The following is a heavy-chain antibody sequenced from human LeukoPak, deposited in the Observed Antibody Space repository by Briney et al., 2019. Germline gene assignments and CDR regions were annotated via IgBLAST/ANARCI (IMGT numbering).Heavy chain of an antibody. CDR3: ARGWDSSGWCVAEYFQH. CDR1: GGTFSSYA. V-gene: IGHV1-69*05. D-gene: IGHD6-19*01. CDR2: IIPIFGTA. J-gene: IGHJ1*01. Sequence: ASVKVSCKASGGTFSSYAISWVRQAPGQGLEWMGRIIPIFGTANYAQKFQGRVTITTDESTSTAYMELSSLRSEDTAVYYCARGWDSSGWCVAEYFQHWGQGTLVTVSS.